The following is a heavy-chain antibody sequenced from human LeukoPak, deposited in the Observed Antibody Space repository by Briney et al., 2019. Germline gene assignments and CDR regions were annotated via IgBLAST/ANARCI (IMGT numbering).Heavy chain of an antibody. CDR1: GFTFSSHG. D-gene: IGHD3-10*01. CDR2: ISGSGST. Sequence: PGGSLRLSCAASGFTFSSHGMSWVRQAPGKGLEWVSAISGSGSTYHADSVKGRFTTSRDIFKNTLYLQMNSLRAEDKAVYYCVHGGLYYLDYWGQGTLVTVSS. CDR3: VHGGLYYLDY. J-gene: IGHJ4*02. V-gene: IGHV3-23*01.